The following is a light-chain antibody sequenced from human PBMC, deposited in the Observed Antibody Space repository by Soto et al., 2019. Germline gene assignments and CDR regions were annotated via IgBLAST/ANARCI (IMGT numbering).Light chain of an antibody. Sequence: QSALTQPASVSGSPGQSITISCTGTSNDVGGYNLVSWYQQHPGKVPKLIIYEGNKRPSGVSDRFSGSKSGNTASLTTSALQAEDVADYSCCSFAGGATVVFGGGTQLTVL. J-gene: IGLJ3*02. CDR3: CSFAGGATVV. CDR2: EGN. CDR1: SNDVGGYNL. V-gene: IGLV2-23*03.